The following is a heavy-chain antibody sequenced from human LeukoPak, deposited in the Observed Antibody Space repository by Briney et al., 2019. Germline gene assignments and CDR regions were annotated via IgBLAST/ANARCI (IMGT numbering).Heavy chain of an antibody. CDR3: ARVYDILTGYDY. J-gene: IGHJ4*02. CDR2: IIPIFGTA. Sequence: SVKVSCKASGGTFSSYGINWVRQAPGQGLEWMGGIIPIFGTANYAQKFQGRVTITRNTSISTAYMELSSLRSEDTAVYYCARVYDILTGYDYWGQGTLVTVSS. V-gene: IGHV1-69*05. CDR1: GGTFSSYG. D-gene: IGHD3-9*01.